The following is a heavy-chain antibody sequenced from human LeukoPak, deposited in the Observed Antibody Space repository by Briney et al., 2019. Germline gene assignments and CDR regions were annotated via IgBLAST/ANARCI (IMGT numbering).Heavy chain of an antibody. CDR3: AREHMTRVTLDY. Sequence: GASVKVSCKASGYTFSIYGFNWVRQATGQGLEWMGWMNPNSGNTGYAQKFQGRVTMTRDTSISTAYLELSRLRSDDTAVYYCAREHMTRVTLDYWGQGTLVTVSS. J-gene: IGHJ4*02. V-gene: IGHV1-8*02. D-gene: IGHD4-17*01. CDR2: MNPNSGNT. CDR1: GYTFSIYG.